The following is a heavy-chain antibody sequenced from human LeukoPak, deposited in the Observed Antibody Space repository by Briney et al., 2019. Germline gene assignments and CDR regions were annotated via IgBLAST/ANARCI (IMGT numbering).Heavy chain of an antibody. CDR3: ARSVMVATYYFDY. J-gene: IGHJ4*02. CDR1: GGSISSYY. V-gene: IGHV4-59*01. Sequence: KSSETLSLTCSVSGGSISSYYWSWIRQPPGKGLEWIGYIYYSGSTNYNPSLKSRVTISVDTSKNQFSLKLSSVTAADTAVYYCARSVMVATYYFDYWGQGTLVTVSS. CDR2: IYYSGST. D-gene: IGHD5-12*01.